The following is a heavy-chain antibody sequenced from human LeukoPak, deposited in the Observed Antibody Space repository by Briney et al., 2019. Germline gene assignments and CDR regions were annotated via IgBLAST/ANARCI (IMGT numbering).Heavy chain of an antibody. CDR2: IYYSGTT. CDR3: ARHMSVTYDAFDL. V-gene: IGHV4-61*05. D-gene: IGHD2-21*02. J-gene: IGHJ3*01. Sequence: SETLSLTCTVSGGSISSSSYYWSWIRQPPGKGLEWIGYIYYSGTTIYNPSLKSRLTISLDTSKNQFSLNLSSVTAADTAVYYCARHMSVTYDAFDLWGRGTMVTVSS. CDR1: GGSISSSSYY.